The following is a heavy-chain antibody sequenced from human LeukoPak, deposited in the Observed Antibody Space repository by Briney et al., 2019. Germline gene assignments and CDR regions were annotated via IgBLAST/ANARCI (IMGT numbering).Heavy chain of an antibody. V-gene: IGHV3-21*01. J-gene: IGHJ4*02. CDR1: GFTFSSYS. CDR3: ARDPSSGSYGY. CDR2: ISSGSSYI. D-gene: IGHD6-19*01. Sequence: GGSLRLSCAASGFTFSSYSMNWVRQAPGKGLEWVSSISSGSSYIYYADSVKGRFTISRDNAKNSLYLQMNSLRAEETAVYYCARDPSSGSYGYWGQGTLVTVSS.